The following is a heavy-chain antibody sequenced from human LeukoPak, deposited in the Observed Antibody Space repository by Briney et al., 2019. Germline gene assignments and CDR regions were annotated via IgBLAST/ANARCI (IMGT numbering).Heavy chain of an antibody. CDR3: ARTGSGGDLDI. D-gene: IGHD2-15*01. CDR2: INGDGTST. J-gene: IGHJ3*02. V-gene: IGHV3-74*01. Sequence: GGSLRLSCAASGFTFSGYWMHWVRQAPGKGLVWVSRINGDGTSTIYADSVKGRFTISRDNAKSTVYLQMNSLRAEDTAVYYCARTGSGGDLDIWGQGTMVTVSS. CDR1: GFTFSGYW.